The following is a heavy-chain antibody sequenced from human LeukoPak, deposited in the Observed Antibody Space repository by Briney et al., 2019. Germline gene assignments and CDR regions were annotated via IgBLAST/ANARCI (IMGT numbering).Heavy chain of an antibody. D-gene: IGHD6-19*01. J-gene: IGHJ4*02. CDR2: IYYSGST. CDR1: GGSISSYY. CDR3: ARFAQYIAVAGKGFDY. Sequence: SETLSLTCTVSGGSISSYYWSWIRQPPGKGLEWIGYIYYSGSTNYNPSLKSRVTISVDTSKNQFSLKLSSVTAADTAVYYCARFAQYIAVAGKGFDYWGQGTLVTVSS. V-gene: IGHV4-59*08.